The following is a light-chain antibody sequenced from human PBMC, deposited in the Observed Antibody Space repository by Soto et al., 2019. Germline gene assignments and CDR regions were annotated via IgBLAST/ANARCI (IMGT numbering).Light chain of an antibody. V-gene: IGLV2-8*01. CDR1: RSDVGAYNY. J-gene: IGLJ1*01. CDR2: AVD. CDR3: SSYAGHNGHYV. Sequence: QSALTQPPSASGSPGQSVTISCTGTRSDVGAYNYVSWYQQHPGKAPKLMIYAVDKRPSGVPDRFSGSKSGNTASLTVTGLQAEDEADYYCSSYAGHNGHYVLGTGTKVTVL.